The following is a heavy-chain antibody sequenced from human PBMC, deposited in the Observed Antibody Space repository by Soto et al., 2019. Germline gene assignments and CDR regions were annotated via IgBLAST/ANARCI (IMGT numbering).Heavy chain of an antibody. CDR1: GGTFSSYA. CDR2: IIPIFGTA. Sequence: QVQLVQSGAEVKKPGSSVKVSCKASGGTFSSYAISWVRQAPGQGLEWMGGIIPIFGTANYAQKFQGRVTITADESTSTAYMELSSMRSEDTAVYYCAASYYYASSGSDAFDIWGQGTMVTVSS. CDR3: AASYYYASSGSDAFDI. V-gene: IGHV1-69*01. J-gene: IGHJ3*02. D-gene: IGHD3-22*01.